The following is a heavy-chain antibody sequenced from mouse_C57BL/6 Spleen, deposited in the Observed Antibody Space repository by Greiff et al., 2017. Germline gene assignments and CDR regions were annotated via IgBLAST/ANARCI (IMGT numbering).Heavy chain of an antibody. CDR2: INPSNGGT. D-gene: IGHD3-2*02. CDR3: ARSRQLRLQAMDY. J-gene: IGHJ4*01. V-gene: IGHV1-53*01. CDR1: GYTFTSYW. Sequence: VQLQQPGTELVKPGASVKLSCKASGYTFTSYWMHWVKQRPGQGLEWIGNINPSNGGTNYNEKFKSKATLTVDKSSSTAYMQLSSLTSEDSAVYYCARSRQLRLQAMDYWGQGTAVTVSS.